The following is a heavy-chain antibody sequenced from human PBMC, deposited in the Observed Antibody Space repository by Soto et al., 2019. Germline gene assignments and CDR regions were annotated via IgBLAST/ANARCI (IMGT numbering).Heavy chain of an antibody. D-gene: IGHD3-3*01. J-gene: IGHJ4*02. CDR3: ARDPGGITIFGVVDY. V-gene: IGHV3-33*01. Sequence: QVQLVESGGGVVQPGRSLRLSCAASGFTFSSYGMHWVRQAPGKGLEWVAVIWYDGSNKYYADSVKGRFTISRDNSKNTLYLQMNSLRAEDTAVYYCARDPGGITIFGVVDYWGQGTLVTVSS. CDR2: IWYDGSNK. CDR1: GFTFSSYG.